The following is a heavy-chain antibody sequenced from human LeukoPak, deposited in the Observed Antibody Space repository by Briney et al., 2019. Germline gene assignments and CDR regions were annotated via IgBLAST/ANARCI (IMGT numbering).Heavy chain of an antibody. CDR2: INPNSGGT. CDR1: GYTFTGYY. Sequence: ASVKVSCKASGYTFTGYYMHWVRQAPGQGLEWMGWINPNSGGTNYAQKFQGRVTMTRDTSISTAYMELSRLRSDDTAVYYCARVGGYYYYYFDYWGQGTLVTVSS. CDR3: ARVGGYYYYYFDY. J-gene: IGHJ4*02. V-gene: IGHV1-2*02. D-gene: IGHD3-22*01.